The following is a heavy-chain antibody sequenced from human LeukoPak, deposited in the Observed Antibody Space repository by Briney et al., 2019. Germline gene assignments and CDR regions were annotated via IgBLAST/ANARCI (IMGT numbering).Heavy chain of an antibody. CDR1: GGSISSYY. D-gene: IGHD1-26*01. CDR2: IYYNGNT. Sequence: SETLSLTCTVSGGSISSYYCSWIRQPPGKGLEWIGSIYYNGNTYYNPSLKSRVTISVDTSKNQFSLKLTSVTAADTTVYYCGRVGADDAFDIWGQGTMVTVSS. V-gene: IGHV4-39*07. CDR3: GRVGADDAFDI. J-gene: IGHJ3*02.